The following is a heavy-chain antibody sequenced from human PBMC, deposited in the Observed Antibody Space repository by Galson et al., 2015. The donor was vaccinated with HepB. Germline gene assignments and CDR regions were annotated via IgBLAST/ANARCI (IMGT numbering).Heavy chain of an antibody. CDR1: GFSFSSYG. CDR2: ISYDGTNT. J-gene: IGHJ6*02. CDR3: AKELPSARTYYYYYGMDV. D-gene: IGHD5-18*01. V-gene: IGHV3-30*18. Sequence: SLRLSCAASGFSFSSYGMHWVRQAPGKGLEWVAVISYDGTNTYYADSVKGRFTISRDDSTNTLYLQMNSLRPEDTAVYSCAKELPSARTYYYYYGMDVWGQGTTVTVS.